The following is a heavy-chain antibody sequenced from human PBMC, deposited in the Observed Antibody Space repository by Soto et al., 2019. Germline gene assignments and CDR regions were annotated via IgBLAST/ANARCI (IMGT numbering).Heavy chain of an antibody. CDR3: AKDLGQQLILNYGMDV. J-gene: IGHJ6*02. D-gene: IGHD4-4*01. V-gene: IGHV3-30*18. CDR1: GFTFNNYG. Sequence: QVQLVESGGGVVQPGTSLRLSCAPSGFTFNNYGIYWVRQAPGKGLEWVAVVSYDGSHKYYADSVKGRFTISRENAKNMQYLQMNSLRPDDTAVYYCAKDLGQQLILNYGMDVWGQGTTVIVSS. CDR2: VSYDGSHK.